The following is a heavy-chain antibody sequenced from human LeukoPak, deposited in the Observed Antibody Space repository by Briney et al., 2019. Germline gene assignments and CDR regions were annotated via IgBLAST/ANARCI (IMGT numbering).Heavy chain of an antibody. CDR1: GGSISSTNYY. Sequence: PSETLSLTCTVSGGSISSTNYYWGWIRQPPGKGLEWIGSIYYSGSTYYNPSLKSRVTISVDTSKNQFSLKLSSVTAADTAVYYCARHPGDYCDYMDVSGKGTTVTVSS. V-gene: IGHV4-39*01. D-gene: IGHD3-10*01. CDR3: ARHPGDYCDYMDV. J-gene: IGHJ6*03. CDR2: IYYSGST.